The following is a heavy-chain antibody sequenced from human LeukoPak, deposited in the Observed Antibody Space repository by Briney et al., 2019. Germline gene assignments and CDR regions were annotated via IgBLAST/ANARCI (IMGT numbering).Heavy chain of an antibody. J-gene: IGHJ4*02. CDR3: ARDLYQSYRAGPFDY. V-gene: IGHV1-18*01. CDR1: GYTFTSYG. CDR2: ISAYNGNT. D-gene: IGHD2-2*01. Sequence: ASVKVSCKASGYTFTSYGISWVRQAPGQGLEWMGWISAYNGNTNYAQKLQGRVTMTTDTSTSTAYMELRSLRSDDTAVYYCARDLYQSYRAGPFDYRGQGTLVTVSS.